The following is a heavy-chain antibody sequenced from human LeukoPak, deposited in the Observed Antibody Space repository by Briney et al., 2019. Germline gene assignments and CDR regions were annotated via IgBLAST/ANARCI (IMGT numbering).Heavy chain of an antibody. J-gene: IGHJ5*02. V-gene: IGHV4-34*01. D-gene: IGHD3-22*01. CDR3: ARSLDYYDSSGYRP. Sequence: PSETLSLTCAVYGGSFSGYYWSWIRQPPGKGLEWIGEINHSGSTNYNPSLKSRVTISVDTSKNQFSLKLSSVTAADTAVYYCARSLDYYDSSGYRPWGQGTLVTVSS. CDR1: GGSFSGYY. CDR2: INHSGST.